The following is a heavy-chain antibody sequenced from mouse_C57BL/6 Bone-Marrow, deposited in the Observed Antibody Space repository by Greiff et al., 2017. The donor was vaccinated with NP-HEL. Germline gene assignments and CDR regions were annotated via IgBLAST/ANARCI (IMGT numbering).Heavy chain of an antibody. CDR2: ISSGSGTI. CDR3: ARTSFDYDWYFDV. V-gene: IGHV5-17*01. Sequence: EVKLVESGGGLVKPGGSLKLSCAASGFTFSDYGMHWVRQAPEKGLEWVAYISSGSGTIYYADTVKGRFTISRDKAKNTLFLQMTSLRSEDTAMYYCARTSFDYDWYFDVWGTGTTVTVSS. CDR1: GFTFSDYG. D-gene: IGHD2-4*01. J-gene: IGHJ1*03.